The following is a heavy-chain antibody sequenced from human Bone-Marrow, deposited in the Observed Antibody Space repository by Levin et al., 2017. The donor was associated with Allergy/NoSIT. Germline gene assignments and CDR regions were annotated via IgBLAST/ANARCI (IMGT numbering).Heavy chain of an antibody. CDR3: AREKRFGDGGCSGDGWNSWFDP. CDR1: GFNFSTYW. Sequence: PGGSLRLSCAASGFNFSTYWMSWVRQAPGKGPEWVANIKQDGSVKYYVDSVKGRFTISRDNAENSLSLQMNSLRVEDTAIYYCAREKRFGDGGCSGDGWNSWFDPWGQGTLVTVSS. J-gene: IGHJ5*02. D-gene: IGHD2-15*01. V-gene: IGHV3-7*04. CDR2: IKQDGSVK.